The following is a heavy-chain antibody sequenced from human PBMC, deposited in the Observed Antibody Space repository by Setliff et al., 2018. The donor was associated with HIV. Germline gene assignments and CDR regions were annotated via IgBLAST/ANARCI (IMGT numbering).Heavy chain of an antibody. V-gene: IGHV1-18*01. Sequence: ASVKVSCKVSGDIFTKYGFSWVRQAPGHGPEWMGWVSAYNGRTDYAENFQGRLTMTIDTPTTTVYMELRSLRSDDTAVYYCASEKETCGGDTCWKNTSDIWGQGTMVTVSS. CDR1: GDIFTKYG. CDR2: VSAYNGRT. D-gene: IGHD2-21*02. CDR3: ASEKETCGGDTCWKNTSDI. J-gene: IGHJ3*02.